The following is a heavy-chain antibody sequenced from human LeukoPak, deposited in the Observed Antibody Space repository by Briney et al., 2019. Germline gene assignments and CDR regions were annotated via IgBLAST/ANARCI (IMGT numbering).Heavy chain of an antibody. CDR2: IFYSGST. CDR3: ARHGGQSSGYYY. Sequence: SETLSLTCTVSGGSIRSYYWSWIRQPPGKGLEWIGYIFYSGSTNYNPSLKSRVTISVDTSKNQFSLKLSSVTAADTAVYYCARHGGQSSGYYYWGQGNLVTVSS. CDR1: GGSIRSYY. D-gene: IGHD3-22*01. V-gene: IGHV4-59*08. J-gene: IGHJ4*02.